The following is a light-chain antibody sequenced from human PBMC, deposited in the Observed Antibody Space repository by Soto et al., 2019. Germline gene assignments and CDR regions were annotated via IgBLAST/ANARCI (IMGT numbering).Light chain of an antibody. V-gene: IGLV4-69*01. CDR3: QIWGTGPWV. J-gene: IGLJ3*02. Sequence: QLVLTQSPSASASLGASVKLTCTLSSGHSSYAIAWHQQQPEKGPRYLMKLNSDGSHSKGDGIPDRFSGSSSGAERYLTSSSLQSEDEADYYCQIWGTGPWVFGGGTKLTVL. CDR1: SGHSSYA. CDR2: LNSDGSH.